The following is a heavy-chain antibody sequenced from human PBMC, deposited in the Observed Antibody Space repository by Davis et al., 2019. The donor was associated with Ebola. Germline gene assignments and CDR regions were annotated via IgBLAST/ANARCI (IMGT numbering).Heavy chain of an antibody. CDR2: INPSGGST. J-gene: IGHJ4*02. D-gene: IGHD3-10*01. CDR1: GYTFTSYG. CDR3: ARGYTMVQGVNDY. V-gene: IGHV1-46*01. Sequence: AASVKVSCKASGYTFTSYGISWVRQAPGQGLKWMGIINPSGGSTSYAQKFQGRVTMTRDTSTSTVYMELSSLRSEDTAVYYCARGYTMVQGVNDYWGQGTLVTVSS.